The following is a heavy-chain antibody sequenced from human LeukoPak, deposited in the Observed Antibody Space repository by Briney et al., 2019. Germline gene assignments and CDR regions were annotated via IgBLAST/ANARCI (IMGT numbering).Heavy chain of an antibody. CDR3: ARDTDGYNFDY. D-gene: IGHD5-24*01. CDR1: GFTFSSYS. Sequence: GGSLRLSCAASGFTFSSYSMNWVRQAPGKGLEWVSYISSSSSTIYYADSVKGRFTISRDNAKNSLYLQMNSLRAEDTAVYYCARDTDGYNFDYWGQGTLVTVSS. CDR2: ISSSSSTI. J-gene: IGHJ4*02. V-gene: IGHV3-48*04.